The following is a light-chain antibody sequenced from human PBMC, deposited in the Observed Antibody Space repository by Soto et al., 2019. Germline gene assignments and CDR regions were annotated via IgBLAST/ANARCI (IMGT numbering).Light chain of an antibody. CDR2: AAS. V-gene: IGKV1-27*01. J-gene: IGKJ1*01. CDR1: QGISNY. Sequence: DIQMTQSPSSLSASFGDRVTLTWRASQGISNYLAWYQQKPGKVPKILIYAASTLQSGVPSRFSGSGSGTDFTLTISSLKPEDVATYYCQKYNSAPSFGQGTKVDIK. CDR3: QKYNSAPS.